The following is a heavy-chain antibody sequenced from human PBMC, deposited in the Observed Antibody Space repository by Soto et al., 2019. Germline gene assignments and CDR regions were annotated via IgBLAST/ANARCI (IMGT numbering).Heavy chain of an antibody. CDR2: MNPNSGNT. V-gene: IGHV1-8*01. Sequence: QVQLVQSGAEVKKPGASVKVSCKASGYTFTSYDINWVRQATGQGLEWMGWMNPNSGNTGYAQKFQGRVTMTRNTSLSTAYMELSSLRSEDTAVYYCARGQNTMVRGVITWFDPWGQGTLVTVSS. CDR3: ARGQNTMVRGVITWFDP. CDR1: GYTFTSYD. J-gene: IGHJ5*02. D-gene: IGHD3-10*01.